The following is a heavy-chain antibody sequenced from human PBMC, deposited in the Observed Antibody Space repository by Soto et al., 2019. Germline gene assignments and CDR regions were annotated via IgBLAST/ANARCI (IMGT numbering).Heavy chain of an antibody. D-gene: IGHD3-10*01. Sequence: GGSLRLSCAASGFTVSNHYMAWVRQAPGKGLAWVSVIHTGGSTYYADSVKGRFSISRDNSKNTLYLQMSSLRAEDTAVYYCARSLRGVIIDFDSWGQGTLVTV. J-gene: IGHJ4*02. CDR1: GFTVSNHY. CDR2: IHTGGST. CDR3: ARSLRGVIIDFDS. V-gene: IGHV3-66*01.